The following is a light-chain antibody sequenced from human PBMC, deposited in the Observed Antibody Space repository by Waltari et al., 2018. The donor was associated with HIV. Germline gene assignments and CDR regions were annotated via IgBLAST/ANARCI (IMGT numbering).Light chain of an antibody. CDR2: EDN. CDR3: FSTDSSGNPL. J-gene: IGLJ2*01. V-gene: IGLV3-10*01. CDR1: VLPQQY. Sequence: YELPQPPSVSVSPGQTARITCSGDVLPQQYSYWYQQKSGQAPVLVIYEDNKRPSGIPERFSASSSGTMATLTISGAQVEDEADYYCFSTDSSGNPLFGGGTKLTVL.